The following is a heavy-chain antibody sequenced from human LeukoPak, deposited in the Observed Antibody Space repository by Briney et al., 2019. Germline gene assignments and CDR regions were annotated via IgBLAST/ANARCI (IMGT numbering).Heavy chain of an antibody. J-gene: IGHJ4*02. V-gene: IGHV3-7*04. CDR2: IKEDGSDK. Sequence: PGGSLRLSCAASGFTFSNYWMSWVRQAPGKGLEWVANIKEDGSDKNYVDSVRGRFTISRDKAKNALYLEMNSLRAEDTAVYYCGREIPGGTTSLDCWGQGTVVTVS. CDR3: GREIPGGTTSLDC. D-gene: IGHD1-7*01. CDR1: GFTFSNYW.